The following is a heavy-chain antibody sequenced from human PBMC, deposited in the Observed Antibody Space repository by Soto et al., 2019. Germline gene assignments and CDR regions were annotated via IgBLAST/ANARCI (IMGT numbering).Heavy chain of an antibody. V-gene: IGHV1-3*01. CDR2: INAGNGNT. Sequence: QVQLVQSGAEVKKPGASVKVSCKASGYTFTSYAMHWVRQAPGQTLEWMGWINAGNGNTKYSQKFQGRVTITRDTSASTAYMELSSLRSEDTAVYYCARVGGYYGSGSYDVWGQGTTVTVSS. CDR3: ARVGGYYGSGSYDV. D-gene: IGHD3-10*01. J-gene: IGHJ6*02. CDR1: GYTFTSYA.